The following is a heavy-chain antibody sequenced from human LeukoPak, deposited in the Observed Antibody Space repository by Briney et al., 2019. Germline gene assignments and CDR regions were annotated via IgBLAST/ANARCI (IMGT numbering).Heavy chain of an antibody. CDR2: ISSNGDNT. J-gene: IGHJ4*02. CDR1: GFTFSTYV. CDR3: VRGTGY. V-gene: IGHV3-64D*06. Sequence: GGSLRLSCSVSGFTFSTYVMHWVRQAPGKGLEYVSAISSNGDNTYYADSVKGRFTISRDNSKNTLYLQMSSLRADDTAVYYCVRGTGYWGQGPLVTVSS.